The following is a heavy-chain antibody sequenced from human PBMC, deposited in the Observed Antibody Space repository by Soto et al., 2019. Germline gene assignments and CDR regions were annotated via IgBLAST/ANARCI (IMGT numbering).Heavy chain of an antibody. CDR3: ARYDSSGYYWPYYYYGMDV. D-gene: IGHD3-22*01. Sequence: GGSLRLSCAASGFTFSSYGMHWVRQAPGKELEWVAVIWYDGSNKYYADSVKGRFTISRDNAKNSLYLQMNSLRAEDTAVYYCARYDSSGYYWPYYYYGMDVWGQGTTVTVSS. V-gene: IGHV3-33*03. J-gene: IGHJ6*02. CDR2: IWYDGSNK. CDR1: GFTFSSYG.